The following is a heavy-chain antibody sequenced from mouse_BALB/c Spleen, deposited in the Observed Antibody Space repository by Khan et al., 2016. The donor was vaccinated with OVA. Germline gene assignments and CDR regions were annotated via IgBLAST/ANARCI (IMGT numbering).Heavy chain of an antibody. J-gene: IGHJ3*01. V-gene: IGHV5-6*01. Sequence: EVQLVESGGDLVKPGGSLKLSCAASGFTFSSYSMSWVRQTPDKRLEWVASISSGGDYTYYPDSVKGRFTISRDNAKNTLYLQMSDLKSEDNTMYYCAAHVTGSFAYWGQGTLVTVSA. CDR2: ISSGGDYT. CDR3: AAHVTGSFAY. D-gene: IGHD4-1*01. CDR1: GFTFSSYS.